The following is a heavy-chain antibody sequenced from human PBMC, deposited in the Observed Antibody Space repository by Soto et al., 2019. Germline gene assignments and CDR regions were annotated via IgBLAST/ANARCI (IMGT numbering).Heavy chain of an antibody. CDR2: ISLYSDGT. V-gene: IGHV1-18*01. CDR3: ARVVPGAEAWFGP. J-gene: IGHJ5*02. Sequence: ASVKVSCKTSGYTFSNYGITWVRQAPGQPLEWLGWISLYSDGTNYAQKFQGRVSMTTDTSTTTAYTELRSLRSDDTAVYYCARVVPGAEAWFGPWGQGTLVSVSS. CDR1: GYTFSNYG. D-gene: IGHD2-2*01.